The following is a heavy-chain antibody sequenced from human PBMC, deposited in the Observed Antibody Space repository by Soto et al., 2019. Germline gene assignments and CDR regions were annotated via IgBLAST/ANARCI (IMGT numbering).Heavy chain of an antibody. CDR2: INPNSGNI. Sequence: ASVKVSCKASGDTFTTYDINWVRQATGHGLEWMGWINPNSGNIGYAQRFQGRVTMTRDTAIRTAYMEVSSLRSDDTAVYYCARGRASGSYYLLDYWGQGTLVTGSA. D-gene: IGHD3-10*01. V-gene: IGHV1-8*01. J-gene: IGHJ4*02. CDR1: GDTFTTYD. CDR3: ARGRASGSYYLLDY.